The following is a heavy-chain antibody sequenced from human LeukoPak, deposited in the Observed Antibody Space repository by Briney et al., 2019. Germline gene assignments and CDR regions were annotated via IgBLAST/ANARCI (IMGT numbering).Heavy chain of an antibody. J-gene: IGHJ4*02. CDR2: ISAYNGNT. CDR3: TRSPISDSSGYYIH. D-gene: IGHD3-22*01. V-gene: IGHV1-18*01. CDR1: VYTFTSYG. Sequence: ASVKVSFKGSVYTFTSYGFSWVRQAPGHGLEYMGWISAYNGNTNYAQKLQGRVTMTTDTSTSTAYMELRSLRSDDTAVYYCTRSPISDSSGYYIHWGQGTLVTVSS.